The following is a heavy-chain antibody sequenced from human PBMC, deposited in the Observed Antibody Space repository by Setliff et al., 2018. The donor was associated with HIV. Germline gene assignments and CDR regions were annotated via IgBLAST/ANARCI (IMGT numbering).Heavy chain of an antibody. D-gene: IGHD2-21*02. CDR2: IYYTGNT. J-gene: IGHJ4*02. CDR3: VRYGDDVRRFDF. V-gene: IGHV4-30-4*01. Sequence: SETLSLTCTVSGVSIAGGDYYWSWIRQSPGKGLEWVGYIYYTGNTYFNPSLESRLSMSVDTSKNQFTLELHSVTAADTAVYYCVRYGDDVRRFDFWGQGTLGTVSS. CDR1: GVSIAGGDYY.